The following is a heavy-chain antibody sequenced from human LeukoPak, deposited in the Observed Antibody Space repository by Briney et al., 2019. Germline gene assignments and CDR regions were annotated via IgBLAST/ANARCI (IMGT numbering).Heavy chain of an antibody. D-gene: IGHD1-1*01. V-gene: IGHV3-23*01. J-gene: IGHJ6*03. CDR1: GFTFSNYG. Sequence: PGGSLRLSCAASGFTFSNYGMNWVRQAPGKGLEWVSGITGSGGSTYYADSVKGRFTISRDNSKNSLYLQMNSLRAEDTAVYYCARRRYGYYYYMDVWGKGTTVTISS. CDR3: ARRRYGYYYYMDV. CDR2: ITGSGGST.